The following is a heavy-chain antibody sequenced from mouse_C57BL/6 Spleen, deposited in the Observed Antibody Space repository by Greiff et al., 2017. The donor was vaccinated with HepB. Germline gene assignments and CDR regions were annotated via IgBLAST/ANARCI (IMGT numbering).Heavy chain of an antibody. D-gene: IGHD2-1*01. CDR3: ARDYRLKGYGNFPMDD. Sequence: QVQLQQPGAELVRPGSSVKLSCKASGYTFTSYWMHWVKQRPIQGLEWIGNIDPSDSETHYNQKFKDKATLTVDKSSSTAYMQLSSLTSEDSAVYYCARDYRLKGYGNFPMDDWGQGTSVTVSS. J-gene: IGHJ4*01. CDR2: IDPSDSET. V-gene: IGHV1-52*01. CDR1: GYTFTSYW.